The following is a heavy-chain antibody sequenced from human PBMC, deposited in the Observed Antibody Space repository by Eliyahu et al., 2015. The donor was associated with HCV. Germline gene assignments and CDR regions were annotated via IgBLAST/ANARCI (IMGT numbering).Heavy chain of an antibody. CDR2: IYYSGST. J-gene: IGHJ5*02. Sequence: QLQLQESGPGLVKLSETLSLTCTVSGGSISSSSYYWGWIRXPPGKGLEWIGSIYYSGSTYYNPSLKSRVTISVDTSKNQFSLKLSSVTAADTAVYYCARRETEVVVIMSGWFDPWGQGTLVTVSS. CDR1: GGSISSSSYY. CDR3: ARRETEVVVIMSGWFDP. D-gene: IGHD3-22*01. V-gene: IGHV4-39*01.